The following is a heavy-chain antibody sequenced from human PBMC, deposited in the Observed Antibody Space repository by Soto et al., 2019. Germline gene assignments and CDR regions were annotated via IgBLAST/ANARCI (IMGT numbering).Heavy chain of an antibody. CDR2: VYYSGST. CDR1: GASISSYY. Sequence: SETLSLTCTVSGASISSYYWSWLRQPPGKGLEWIGYVYYSGSTNYNPSLKSRVTISVDKSKNQFSLNLTSVPAADTAMYYCAKENSSGWKNHFDNGGQGALVTVSS. V-gene: IGHV4-59*12. J-gene: IGHJ4*02. D-gene: IGHD6-19*01. CDR3: AKENSSGWKNHFDN.